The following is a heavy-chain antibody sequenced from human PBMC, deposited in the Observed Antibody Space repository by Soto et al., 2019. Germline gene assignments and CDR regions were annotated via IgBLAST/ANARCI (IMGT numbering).Heavy chain of an antibody. CDR1: GFTFSSYA. J-gene: IGHJ4*02. D-gene: IGHD5-12*01. CDR2: ISYDGSNK. CDR3: ARLSRDGYNYFDY. V-gene: IGHV3-30*14. Sequence: GSLRLSCAASGFTFSSYAMHWVRQAPGKGLEWVAVISYDGSNKYYADSVKGRFTISRDNSKNTLYLQMNSLRAGDTAVYYCARLSRDGYNYFDYWGQGTLVTVSS.